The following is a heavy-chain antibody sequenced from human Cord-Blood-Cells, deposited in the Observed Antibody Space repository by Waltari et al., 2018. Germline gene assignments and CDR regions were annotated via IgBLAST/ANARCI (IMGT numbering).Heavy chain of an antibody. CDR1: GGTFSSYA. J-gene: IGHJ4*02. D-gene: IGHD3-22*01. CDR2: IIPILGIA. Sequence: QVQLVQSGAEVKKPGSSVKVSCKASGGTFSSYALSWVRQAPGQGLEWMGGIIPILGIANYAQKFQGRVTITADKSTSTAYMELSSLRSEDTAVYYCARERYYDSSGYYWGQGTLVTVSS. CDR3: ARERYYDSSGYY. V-gene: IGHV1-69*10.